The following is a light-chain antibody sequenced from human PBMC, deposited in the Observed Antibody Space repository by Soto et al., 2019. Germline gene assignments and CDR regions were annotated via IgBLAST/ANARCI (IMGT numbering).Light chain of an antibody. CDR3: SSYAGSTYVV. J-gene: IGLJ2*01. CDR2: GNI. CDR1: SANIGAGYD. V-gene: IGLV1-40*01. Sequence: QSVLTQSPSVSGAPGQRVTISCTGSSANIGAGYDVHWYQQLPGTAPKLLIYGNINRPSGVPDRFSASNSGTSASLAITGLQAEDEADYFCSSYAGSTYVVFGGGTKLTVL.